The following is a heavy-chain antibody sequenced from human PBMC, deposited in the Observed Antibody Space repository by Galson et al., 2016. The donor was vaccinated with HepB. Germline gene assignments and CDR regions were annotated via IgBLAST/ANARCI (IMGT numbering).Heavy chain of an antibody. D-gene: IGHD3-16*01. CDR1: GFTFSAYT. J-gene: IGHJ4*02. V-gene: IGHV3-69-1*02. CDR3: ARPPRGTYEGFGFDH. Sequence: SLRLSCAGSGFTFSAYTLNWVRQAPGRGLEWVSSITPGHATYYSESVKGRFTASRGTSLYRQMTSLRDEDTAVYYCARPPRGTYEGFGFDHWGRGTLVTVSS. CDR2: ITPGHAT.